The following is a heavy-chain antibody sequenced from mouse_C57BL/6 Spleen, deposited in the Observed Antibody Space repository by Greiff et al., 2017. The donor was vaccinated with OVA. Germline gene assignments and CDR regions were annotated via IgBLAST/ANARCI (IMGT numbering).Heavy chain of an antibody. Sequence: QVQLQQPGAELVRPGSSVKLSCKASGYTFTSYWMHWVKQRPIQGLEWIGNIDPSDSETHYNQKFKDKATLTVDKSSSTAYMQLSSLTSEDSAVYYCARWYVSSYVGFAYWGQGTLVTVSA. CDR2: IDPSDSET. D-gene: IGHD1-1*01. CDR1: GYTFTSYW. J-gene: IGHJ3*01. V-gene: IGHV1-52*01. CDR3: ARWYVSSYVGFAY.